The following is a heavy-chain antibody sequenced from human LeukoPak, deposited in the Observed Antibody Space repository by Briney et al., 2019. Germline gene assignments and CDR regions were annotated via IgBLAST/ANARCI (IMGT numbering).Heavy chain of an antibody. Sequence: PGESLKISCKGSGYSFTSYWIGWVRQMLGKGLEWMGIIYPGDSDTRYSPSFQGQVTISADKSISTAYLQWSSLKASDTAMYYCARATSSTTHEFDYWGQGTLVTVSS. J-gene: IGHJ4*02. CDR3: ARATSSTTHEFDY. V-gene: IGHV5-51*01. D-gene: IGHD2-2*01. CDR2: IYPGDSDT. CDR1: GYSFTSYW.